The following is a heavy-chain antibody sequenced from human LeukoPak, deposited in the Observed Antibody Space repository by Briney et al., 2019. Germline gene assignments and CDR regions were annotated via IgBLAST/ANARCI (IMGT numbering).Heavy chain of an antibody. V-gene: IGHV1-18*01. CDR1: GYTFTSYG. Sequence: ASVKVSCKASGYTFTSYGISWVRQAPGQGLEWMGWISAYNGNTNYAQKLQGRVTMTTDTSTSTAYMELRSLRSEDTAVYYCARGVRASSYYYYYYYMDVWGKGTTVTISS. D-gene: IGHD6-6*01. J-gene: IGHJ6*03. CDR3: ARGVRASSYYYYYYYMDV. CDR2: ISAYNGNT.